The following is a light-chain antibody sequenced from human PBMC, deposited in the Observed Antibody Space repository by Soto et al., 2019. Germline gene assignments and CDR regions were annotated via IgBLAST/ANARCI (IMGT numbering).Light chain of an antibody. CDR2: EVS. V-gene: IGLV2-14*01. CDR3: SSYTSSSPLVV. CDR1: SSDVGGYNY. J-gene: IGLJ2*01. Sequence: QSALTQPASVSGSPGQSITISCTGTSSDVGGYNYVSWYQQHPGKAPKLMIYEVSNRPSGVSNRFSGSKSGNTASLTISGRQAEDEADYYCSSYTSSSPLVVFGGGTQLTVL.